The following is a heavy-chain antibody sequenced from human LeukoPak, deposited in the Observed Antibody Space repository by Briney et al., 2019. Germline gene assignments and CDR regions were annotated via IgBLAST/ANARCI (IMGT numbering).Heavy chain of an antibody. J-gene: IGHJ4*02. CDR3: ARDLGPPFY. V-gene: IGHV3-48*03. CDR1: GFTFSSYE. CDR2: ISPTGSFT. Sequence: GGSLRLSCAASGFTFSSYEMNWVRQAPGRGLECVSYISPTGSFTNYAGSVKGRFTISRDNAKNSLYLQMHSLRAEDTAVYYCARDLGPPFYWGQGTQVTVSS.